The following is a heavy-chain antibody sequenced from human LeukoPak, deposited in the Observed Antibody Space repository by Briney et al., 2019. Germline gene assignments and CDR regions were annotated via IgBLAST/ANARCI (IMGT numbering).Heavy chain of an antibody. D-gene: IGHD2-21*01. CDR2: MSGSSGRT. CDR1: GFTFGSYA. CDR3: AKVRCGSECLWGIDS. Sequence: GGSLRLSCAASGFTFGSYAMSWVRQAPGKGLEWVSGMSGSSGRTYYADSVKGRFTISRDNSKNTLFLQMNSLRAEDTALYYCAKVRCGSECLWGIDSWGRGTLVTVSS. J-gene: IGHJ4*02. V-gene: IGHV3-23*01.